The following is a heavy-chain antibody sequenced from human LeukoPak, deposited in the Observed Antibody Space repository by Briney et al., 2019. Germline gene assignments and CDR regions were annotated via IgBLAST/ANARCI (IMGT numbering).Heavy chain of an antibody. CDR1: GTSVNGGNFY. CDR3: ARGAGSYHFAF. V-gene: IGHV4-61*01. Sequence: SETLSLTCTVSGTSVNGGNFYWTWIRQTPGKGLEWIGYIFDSGITHYNPSLKSRVTISIDTSNNQFSLKLTSVTPADTALYYCARGAGSYHFAFWGQGTLVIVSS. J-gene: IGHJ4*02. CDR2: IFDSGIT. D-gene: IGHD1-26*01.